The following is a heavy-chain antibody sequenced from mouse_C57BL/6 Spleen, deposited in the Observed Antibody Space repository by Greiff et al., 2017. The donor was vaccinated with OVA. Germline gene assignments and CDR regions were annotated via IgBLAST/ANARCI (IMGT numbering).Heavy chain of an antibody. Sequence: VQLKESGGGLVKPGGSLKLSCAASGFTFSAYGMHWVRQAPEKGLEWVAYISSGSSTIYYADTVKGRFTISRDNAKNTLFLQMTSLRSEDTAMYYCARPQWYFDVWGTGTTVTVSS. CDR2: ISSGSSTI. J-gene: IGHJ1*03. V-gene: IGHV5-17*01. CDR3: ARPQWYFDV. CDR1: GFTFSAYG.